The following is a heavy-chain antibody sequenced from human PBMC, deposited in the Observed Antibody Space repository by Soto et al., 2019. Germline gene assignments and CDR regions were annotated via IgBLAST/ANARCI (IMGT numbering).Heavy chain of an antibody. V-gene: IGHV4-59*01. CDR3: AKEHRGLYSRHYFDS. D-gene: IGHD2-15*01. Sequence: SETLSLTCPVSGCSIRSYYWSWIRQPPGKGLEWIGYIYYSGSTNYNPSLKSRVTISVDTSKNQFSLKLSSVTAADTAVYYCAKEHRGLYSRHYFDSWGQGTLVTFSS. J-gene: IGHJ4*02. CDR2: IYYSGST. CDR1: GCSIRSYY.